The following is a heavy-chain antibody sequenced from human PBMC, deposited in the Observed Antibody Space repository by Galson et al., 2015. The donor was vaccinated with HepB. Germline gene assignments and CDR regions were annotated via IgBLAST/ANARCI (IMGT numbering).Heavy chain of an antibody. V-gene: IGHV2-70*11. CDR3: ARMMGAAAGLGFYYGMDV. D-gene: IGHD6-13*01. J-gene: IGHJ6*02. CDR1: GVSLSTTGMC. Sequence: PALVKPTQTLTLTCTFSGVSLSTTGMCVSWIRQPPGKALEWLARIDWDDDKYYSTSLKTRLTISKDTSKNQVVLTMTNMDPVDTATYYCARMMGAAAGLGFYYGMDVWGQGTTVTVSS. CDR2: IDWDDDK.